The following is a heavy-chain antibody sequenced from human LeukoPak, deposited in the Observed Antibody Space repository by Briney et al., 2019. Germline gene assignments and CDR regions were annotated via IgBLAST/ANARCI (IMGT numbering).Heavy chain of an antibody. D-gene: IGHD2-15*01. Sequence: GGSLRLSCAASGFTFSSYSMNWVRQAPGKGLEWVSYISSSSSIIYYADSVKGRFTISRDNAKNSLYLQMNSLRAEDTAVYYCARDSQVTCSGGSCPHTGYYYYMDVWGKGTTVTVSS. CDR1: GFTFSSYS. CDR3: ARDSQVTCSGGSCPHTGYYYYMDV. CDR2: ISSSSSII. J-gene: IGHJ6*03. V-gene: IGHV3-48*01.